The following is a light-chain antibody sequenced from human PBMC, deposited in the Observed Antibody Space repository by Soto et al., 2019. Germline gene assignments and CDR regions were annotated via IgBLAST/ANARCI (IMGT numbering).Light chain of an antibody. CDR2: GAS. V-gene: IGKV3-15*01. CDR1: QSFSSN. CDR3: QQYNNWPWT. Sequence: EIVMTQSPAPLSVSPGERATLSCRASQSFSSNLAWYQQKPGQAPRLLIYGASTRATGIPARFSGSGSGTEFTLTISSLQSEDFAVYYCQQYNNWPWTFGQGTKVDIK. J-gene: IGKJ1*01.